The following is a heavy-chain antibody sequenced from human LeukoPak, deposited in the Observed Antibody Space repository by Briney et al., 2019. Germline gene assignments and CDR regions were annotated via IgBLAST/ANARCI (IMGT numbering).Heavy chain of an antibody. J-gene: IGHJ4*02. CDR2: VNPNNGGT. D-gene: IGHD7-27*01. CDR1: GYTFTDYY. V-gene: IGHV1-2*02. Sequence: GASVKVSCKASGYTFTDYYMHWVRHAPGQGLEWMGWVNPNNGGTNYARKFQGRVTMTRDTSISTAYMELSRLRSEDTAVYYCARSPNWGTDYWGQGTLVTVSS. CDR3: ARSPNWGTDY.